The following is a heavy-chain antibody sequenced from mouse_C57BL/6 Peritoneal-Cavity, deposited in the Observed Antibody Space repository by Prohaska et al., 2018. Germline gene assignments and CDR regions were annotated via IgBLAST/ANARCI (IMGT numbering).Heavy chain of an antibody. V-gene: IGHV9-3*01. D-gene: IGHD1-1*01. CDR2: VL. J-gene: IGHJ2*01. CDR3: ARSGSRGFDY. Sequence: VLTYADDFKGRFAFSLETSASTAYLQINNLKNEDTATYFCARSGSRGFDYWGQGTTLTVSS.